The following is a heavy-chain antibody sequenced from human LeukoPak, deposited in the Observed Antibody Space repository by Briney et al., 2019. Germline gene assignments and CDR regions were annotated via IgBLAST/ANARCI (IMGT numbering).Heavy chain of an antibody. D-gene: IGHD5-24*01. J-gene: IGHJ4*02. Sequence: GGSLRLSCAASRFTFSSYAMSWVRQAPGKGLEWVAVISYDGSNKYYADSVKGRFTISRDNSKNTLYLQMNSLRAEDTAVYYCAREGGEMAYFDYWGQGTLVTVSS. V-gene: IGHV3-30-3*01. CDR1: RFTFSSYA. CDR2: ISYDGSNK. CDR3: AREGGEMAYFDY.